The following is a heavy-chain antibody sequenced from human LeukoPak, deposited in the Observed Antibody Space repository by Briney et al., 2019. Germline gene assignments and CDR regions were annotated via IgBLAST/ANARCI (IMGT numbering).Heavy chain of an antibody. CDR1: GGSFSGYY. D-gene: IGHD6-13*01. Sequence: SETLSLTCAVYGGSFSGYYWSWIRQPPGKGLEWIGYIYYSGGTNYNPSLKSRVTIAVDTSKNQFSLKLSSVTAADTAVYYCARRAAAVGTYYMDVWGKGTTVTASS. CDR3: ARRAAAVGTYYMDV. V-gene: IGHV4-59*01. J-gene: IGHJ6*03. CDR2: IYYSGGT.